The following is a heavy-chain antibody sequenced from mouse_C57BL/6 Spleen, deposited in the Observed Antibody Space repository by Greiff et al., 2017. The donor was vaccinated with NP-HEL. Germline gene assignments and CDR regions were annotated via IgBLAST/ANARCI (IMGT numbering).Heavy chain of an antibody. CDR2: INPNNGGT. CDR3: AREEVYYGSSYWYFDV. CDR1: GYTFTDYN. V-gene: IGHV1-22*01. J-gene: IGHJ1*03. D-gene: IGHD1-1*01. Sequence: VQLQQSGPELVKPGASVKMSCKASGYTFTDYNMHWVKQSHGKSLEWIGYINPNNGGTSYNQKFKGKATLTVNKSSSTAYMELRSLTSEDSAVYYCAREEVYYGSSYWYFDVWGTGTTVTVSS.